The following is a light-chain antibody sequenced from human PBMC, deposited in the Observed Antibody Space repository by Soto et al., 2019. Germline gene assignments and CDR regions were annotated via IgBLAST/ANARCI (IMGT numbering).Light chain of an antibody. V-gene: IGLV2-23*01. J-gene: IGLJ3*02. CDR1: SSDVGSYNL. CDR2: EGT. Sequence: QSALTQPASVSGSPGQSITISCTGTSSDVGSYNLVSWFQQHPGKAPKVLIYEGTKRPSGVSNRFSGSRFAHTASLTISGLQAEDEADYYCCSYVGSSTVFGGGTKLTVL. CDR3: CSYVGSSTV.